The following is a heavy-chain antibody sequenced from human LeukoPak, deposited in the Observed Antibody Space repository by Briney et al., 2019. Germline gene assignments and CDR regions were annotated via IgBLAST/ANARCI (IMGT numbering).Heavy chain of an antibody. V-gene: IGHV3-23*01. Sequence: PPGGSLRLSCAASGFTFSSYAMSWVRQAPGKGLEWVSGISGNGGSTYYADSVKGRFTISRDNSKNTLYLQMNSLRAEDTAVYYCNGVAATIQRWYWGQGTLVTVSS. CDR1: GFTFSSYA. CDR3: NGVAATIQRWY. CDR2: ISGNGGST. D-gene: IGHD2-15*01. J-gene: IGHJ4*02.